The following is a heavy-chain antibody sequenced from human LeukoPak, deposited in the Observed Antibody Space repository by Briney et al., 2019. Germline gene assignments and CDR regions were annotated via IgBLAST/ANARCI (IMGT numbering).Heavy chain of an antibody. J-gene: IGHJ4*02. V-gene: IGHV3-7*01. CDR3: GREWAVDF. Sequence: GGSLSLSCAASGFTLSKHWMTWVRQAPGKGLECVAIIKQDGSEKYYVNSVKGRFTISRDNAKNSLYLQMNSLRVEDTAVYYCGREWAVDFWGQGTLVTVSS. CDR2: IKQDGSEK. CDR1: GFTLSKHW.